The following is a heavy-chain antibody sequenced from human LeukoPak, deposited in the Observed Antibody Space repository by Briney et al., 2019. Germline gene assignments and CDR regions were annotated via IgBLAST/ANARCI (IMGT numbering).Heavy chain of an antibody. CDR1: GYTFTSYG. J-gene: IGHJ4*02. CDR2: ISAYNGNT. D-gene: IGHD2-2*02. CDR3: ARDIVVVPAAIPANFDY. V-gene: IGHV1-18*01. Sequence: ASVKVSCKASGYTFTSYGISWVRQAPGQGLEWMGWISAYNGNTNYAQKLQGRVTMTTDTSTSTAYMELRSLRSDDTAVYYCARDIVVVPAAIPANFDYWGQGNLVTVSS.